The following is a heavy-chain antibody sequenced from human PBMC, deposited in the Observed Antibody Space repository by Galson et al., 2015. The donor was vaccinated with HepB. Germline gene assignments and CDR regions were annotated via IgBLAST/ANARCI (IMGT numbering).Heavy chain of an antibody. CDR1: GGTFSSYA. Sequence: SVKVSCKASGGTFSSYAISWVRQAPGQGLEWMGRIIPILDTSNYAQKFQGRVTMTADESTTTAYMELSSLKSEDTAVYFCARTYGSSNNWLDPWGQGTLVTVSS. CDR2: IIPILDTS. D-gene: IGHD3-10*01. V-gene: IGHV1-69*11. J-gene: IGHJ5*02. CDR3: ARTYGSSNNWLDP.